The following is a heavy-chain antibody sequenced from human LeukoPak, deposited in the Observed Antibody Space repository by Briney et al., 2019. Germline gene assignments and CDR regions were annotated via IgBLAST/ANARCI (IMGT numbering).Heavy chain of an antibody. CDR1: GYTFTSYG. V-gene: IGHV1-18*01. CDR2: ISAYNGNT. Sequence: ASVKVSCKASGYTFTSYGISWVRQAPGQGLEWMGWISAYNGNTNYAQKLQGRVTMTTDTSTSTAYMELRSLRSDDTAVYYCARAFSDILTDYGFDYWGQGTLVTVSS. J-gene: IGHJ4*02. D-gene: IGHD3-9*01. CDR3: ARAFSDILTDYGFDY.